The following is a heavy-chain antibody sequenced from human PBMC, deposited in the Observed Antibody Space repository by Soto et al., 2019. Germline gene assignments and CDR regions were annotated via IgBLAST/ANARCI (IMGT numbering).Heavy chain of an antibody. D-gene: IGHD5-12*01. CDR3: ARDRGPMGSVDTMRGY. Sequence: EVQLVESGGGLVQPGGSLTLSCAASGFAFSDYGMMWVRQAPGKGLECISFICGSIIYYADSVKGRFSISRDNAKNSLLLQMNNLGAEDTAVYYCARDRGPMGSVDTMRGYWGQGILVTVSS. J-gene: IGHJ4*02. V-gene: IGHV3-48*01. CDR2: ICGSII. CDR1: GFAFSDYG.